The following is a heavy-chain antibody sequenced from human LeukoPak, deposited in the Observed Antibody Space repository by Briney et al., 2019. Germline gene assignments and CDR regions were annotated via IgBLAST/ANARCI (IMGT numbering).Heavy chain of an antibody. CDR1: GYTFTVYY. J-gene: IGHJ4*02. CDR2: LHPKRGGT. D-gene: IGHD1-26*01. V-gene: IGHV1-2*02. Sequence: ASVTVSCMPSGYTFTVYYMHWVRQAPGQGREWMGWLHPKRGGTNYAQKFQGRVTMTRDTSITTAYMELSRLTSDDTAVYYCARDNGMGYYGGSGYFDYWGQGTLVTVSS. CDR3: ARDNGMGYYGGSGYFDY.